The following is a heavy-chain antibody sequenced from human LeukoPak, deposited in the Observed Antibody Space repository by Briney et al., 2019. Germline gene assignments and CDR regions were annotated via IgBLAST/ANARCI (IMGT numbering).Heavy chain of an antibody. CDR1: GGTFSSYA. D-gene: IGHD2-2*01. J-gene: IGHJ6*03. V-gene: IGHV1-69*05. CDR3: ASRYCSSTSCYYYMDV. CDR2: IIPIFGTA. Sequence: SVKVSCKASGGTFSSYAISWVRQAPGQGFEWMGGIIPIFGTANYAQKFQGRVTIATDESTSTAYMELSSLRSEDTAVYYCASRYCSSTSCYYYMDVWGKGTTVTVSS.